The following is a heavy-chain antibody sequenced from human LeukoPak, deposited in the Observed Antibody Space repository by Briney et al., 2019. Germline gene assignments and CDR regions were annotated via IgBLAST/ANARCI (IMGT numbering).Heavy chain of an antibody. CDR3: AKDRVLRAFEY. CDR1: GFTFSSYG. D-gene: IGHD2-15*01. J-gene: IGHJ4*02. Sequence: PVGTLTLSCASSGFTFSSYGMSWVPQAPGKGLEWVSAISSSGGSTDYADSVKGRFNISRDNSKNTLYLNMDSLRDDATAVYYCAKDRVLRAFEYWGQGTLVTVSS. V-gene: IGHV3-23*01. CDR2: ISSSGGST.